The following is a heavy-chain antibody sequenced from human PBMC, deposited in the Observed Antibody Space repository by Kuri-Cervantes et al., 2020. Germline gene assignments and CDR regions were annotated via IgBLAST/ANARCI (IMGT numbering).Heavy chain of an antibody. D-gene: IGHD5-18*01. Sequence: GESLKISCAASGFTVSSNYMSWVRPAPGKGLEWVSVIYSGGSAYYADSVKGRFTISRDNSKSTLYLQMNSLRAEDTAVYYCARGGVIRLWLLPFDYWGQGTLVTVSS. V-gene: IGHV3-66*02. J-gene: IGHJ4*02. CDR1: GFTVSSNY. CDR2: IYSGGSA. CDR3: ARGGVIRLWLLPFDY.